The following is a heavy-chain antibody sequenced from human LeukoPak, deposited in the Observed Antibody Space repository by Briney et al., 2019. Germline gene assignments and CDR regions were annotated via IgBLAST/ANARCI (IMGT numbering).Heavy chain of an antibody. CDR2: ISSSGSTI. V-gene: IGHV3-48*03. D-gene: IGHD3-22*01. Sequence: GGSLRLSCAASGFTFSSYEMNWVRQAPGKGLEWVSYISSSGSTIYYADSVKGRFTISRDNAKNSLYLQMNSLRAEDTAVYYCARERGNYYDSSGYYHYWGQGTLVTVSS. CDR3: ARERGNYYDSSGYYHY. CDR1: GFTFSSYE. J-gene: IGHJ4*02.